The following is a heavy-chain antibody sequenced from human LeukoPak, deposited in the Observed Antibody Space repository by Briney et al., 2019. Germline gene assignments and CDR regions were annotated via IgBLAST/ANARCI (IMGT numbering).Heavy chain of an antibody. CDR3: AREREGFGEFPFDY. Sequence: ASVKVSCKASGYTFTSYGISWVRQAPGQGLEWMGWISAYNGNTNYAQKLQGRVTMTTDTSTSTAYMELRSLRSDDTAVYYCAREREGFGEFPFDYWGLGTLVTVSS. J-gene: IGHJ4*02. CDR1: GYTFTSYG. CDR2: ISAYNGNT. D-gene: IGHD3-10*01. V-gene: IGHV1-18*04.